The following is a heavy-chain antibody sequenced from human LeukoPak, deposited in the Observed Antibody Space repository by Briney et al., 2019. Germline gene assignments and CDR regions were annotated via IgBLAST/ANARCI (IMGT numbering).Heavy chain of an antibody. Sequence: PGGSLRLSCPASGFTFSDYYMSWIRQAPGKGLEWVSYISSSGSTIYYEDSVKGRFTISRDNAKNSLYLQMNSLRAEDTAVYYCARHPNYGLFDYWGQGTLVTVYS. CDR3: ARHPNYGLFDY. CDR1: GFTFSDYY. V-gene: IGHV3-11*01. D-gene: IGHD5-24*01. J-gene: IGHJ4*02. CDR2: ISSSGSTI.